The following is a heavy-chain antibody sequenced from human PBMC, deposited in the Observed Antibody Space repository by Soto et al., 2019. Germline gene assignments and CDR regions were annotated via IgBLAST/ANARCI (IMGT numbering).Heavy chain of an antibody. Sequence: EVQLVEAGGSLVKPGGSLRLSCAASGFTFSNAWMSWVRQAPGKGLEWVGRIKSKTDGGTTDYAAAVEGRFTISREDSKNTVYLQMDSLKTEDTAVYYCAIKRTGITTIGPGYWGQGTLVTVSS. CDR1: GFTFSNAW. CDR2: IKSKTDGGTT. J-gene: IGHJ4*02. CDR3: AIKRTGITTIGPGY. D-gene: IGHD1-20*01. V-gene: IGHV3-15*02.